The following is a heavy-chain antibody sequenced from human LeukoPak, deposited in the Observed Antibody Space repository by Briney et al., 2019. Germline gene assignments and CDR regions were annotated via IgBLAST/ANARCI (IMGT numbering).Heavy chain of an antibody. CDR3: AGGDFRPPDYYFDY. Sequence: SVKVSCEASGGTFSSYAISWVRPAPGQGLEWMGRIIPILGIANYAQKFQGRVTITADKSTSTAYMELSSLRSEDTAVYYCAGGDFRPPDYYFDYWGQGTLVTVSS. J-gene: IGHJ4*02. V-gene: IGHV1-69*04. CDR2: IIPILGIA. CDR1: GGTFSSYA. D-gene: IGHD3-16*01.